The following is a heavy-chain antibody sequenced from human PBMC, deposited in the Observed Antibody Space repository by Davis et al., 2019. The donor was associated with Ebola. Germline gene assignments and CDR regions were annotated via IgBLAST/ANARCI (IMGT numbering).Heavy chain of an antibody. J-gene: IGHJ6*02. CDR3: TRRGAAAADGLDV. CDR2: MYPGDSDT. D-gene: IGHD6-13*01. CDR1: GYNFANYW. Sequence: GESLKISCNGSGYNFANYWITWVRQMPGKGLEWMGFMYPGDSDTRYSPSFQGQVTISADKSLSVAYLQWNSLKASDTATYYCTRRGAAAADGLDVWGQGTTVTVSS. V-gene: IGHV5-51*01.